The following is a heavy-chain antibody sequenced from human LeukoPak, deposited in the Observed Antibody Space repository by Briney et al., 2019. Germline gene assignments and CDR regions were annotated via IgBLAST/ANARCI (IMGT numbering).Heavy chain of an antibody. CDR3: AKDGRVRFLEWFGWFDP. Sequence: PGGSLRLSCAASGFTFSSYATSWVRQAPGKGLEWVSAISGSGGSTYYADSVKGRFTISRDNSKNTLYLQMNSLRAEDTAVYYCAKDGRVRFLEWFGWFDPWGQGTLVTVSS. CDR2: ISGSGGST. CDR1: GFTFSSYA. V-gene: IGHV3-23*01. D-gene: IGHD3-3*01. J-gene: IGHJ5*02.